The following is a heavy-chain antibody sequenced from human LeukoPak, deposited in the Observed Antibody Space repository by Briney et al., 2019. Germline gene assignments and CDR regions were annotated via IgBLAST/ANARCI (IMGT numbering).Heavy chain of an antibody. D-gene: IGHD6-13*01. J-gene: IGHJ4*02. CDR3: ARGSEIAAPRPFDY. CDR1: GXTFSSYV. V-gene: IGHV3-33*01. CDR2: IWYDGSNK. Sequence: GGSLRLSCAASGXTFSSYVMHWVRQAPGKGLEWVAVIWYDGSNKYYADSVKGRFTISRDNSKNTLYLQMNSLRAEDTAVYYCARGSEIAAPRPFDYWGQGTLVTVSS.